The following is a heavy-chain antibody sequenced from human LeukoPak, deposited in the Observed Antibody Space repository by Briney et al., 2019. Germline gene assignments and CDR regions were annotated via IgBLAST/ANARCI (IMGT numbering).Heavy chain of an antibody. Sequence: PSETLSLTCAVYGGSFSGYYWSWIRQPPGKGLEWIGEINHSGGTNYNPSLKSRVTISVDTSKNQFSLKLSSVTAADTAVYYCARVPMDVWGQGTTVTVSS. CDR3: ARVPMDV. J-gene: IGHJ6*02. V-gene: IGHV4-34*09. CDR1: GGSFSGYY. CDR2: INHSGGT.